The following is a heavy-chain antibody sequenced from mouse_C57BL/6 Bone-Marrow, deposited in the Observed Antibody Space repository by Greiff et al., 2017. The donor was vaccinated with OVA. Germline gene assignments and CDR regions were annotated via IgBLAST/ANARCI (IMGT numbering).Heavy chain of an antibody. Sequence: EVMLVESGAELVRPGASVKLSCTASGFNIKDDYMHWVKQRPEQGLEWIGWIDPENGDTEYDSKCQGKASITADSSSTIAYLQLSSLTSEDTAVYYCTTGLLWPAWFAYWGQGPLVTVSA. D-gene: IGHD1-1*02. V-gene: IGHV14-4*01. CDR3: TTGLLWPAWFAY. CDR1: GFNIKDDY. J-gene: IGHJ3*01. CDR2: IDPENGDT.